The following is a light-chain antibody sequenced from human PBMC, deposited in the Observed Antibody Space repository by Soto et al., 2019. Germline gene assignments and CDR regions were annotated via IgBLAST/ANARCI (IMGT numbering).Light chain of an antibody. CDR3: QQYGSSPYT. V-gene: IGKV3-20*01. CDR2: GAS. CDR1: QSVSSSY. J-gene: IGKJ2*01. Sequence: IVLTQSPGTLSLSPGERATLSCRASQSVSSSYLAWYQQKPCQAPRLLIYGASRRATGIPDRFSGSGSGTDFTLTISRLEPEDFAVYYCQQYGSSPYTFGQGTKLEIK.